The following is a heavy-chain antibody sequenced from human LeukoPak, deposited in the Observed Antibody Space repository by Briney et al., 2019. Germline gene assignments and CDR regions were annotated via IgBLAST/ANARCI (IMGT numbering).Heavy chain of an antibody. CDR3: AKDLGYSSGWYHDY. Sequence: TGGSLRLSCAASGFTFSDYYMSWVRQAPGKGLGWGSYISSSGSTIYYAASVKGRFTISRDNAKNSLYLQMNSLRAEDTAVYYCAKDLGYSSGWYHDYWGQGTLVTVSS. J-gene: IGHJ4*02. CDR2: ISSSGSTI. CDR1: GFTFSDYY. V-gene: IGHV3-11*01. D-gene: IGHD6-19*01.